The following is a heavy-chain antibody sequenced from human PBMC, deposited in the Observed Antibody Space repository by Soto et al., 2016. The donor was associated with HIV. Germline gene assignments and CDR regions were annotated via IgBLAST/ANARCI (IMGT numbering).Heavy chain of an antibody. CDR1: GGSISSYF. V-gene: IGHV4-59*01. J-gene: IGHJ6*03. CDR3: ARGDSYYYYMDV. CDR2: TYYSGST. Sequence: QVQLQESGPGLVKPSETLSLTCTVSGGSISSYFWSWIRQPPGKGLEWIGYTYYSGSTNYNPSLKSRVTISVDTSKNQFSLKLSSVTAADTAVYYCARGDSYYYYMDVVGQRATVTVSS.